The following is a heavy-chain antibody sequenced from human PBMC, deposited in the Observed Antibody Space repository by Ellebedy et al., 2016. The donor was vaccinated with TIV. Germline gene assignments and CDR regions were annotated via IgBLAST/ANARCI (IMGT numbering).Heavy chain of an antibody. CDR1: GFTFRTYA. CDR2: ISCSGCST. D-gene: IGHD1-1*01. J-gene: IGHJ4*02. CDR3: AKRPGSKDY. V-gene: IGHV3-23*01. Sequence: PGGSLRLSCAASGFTFRTYAMSWVRQAPGKGLEWVSSISCSGCSTHYADSVKGRFTISRDNSKNTLYLQMNSLRAEDTAVYYCAKRPGSKDYWGQGTLVTVSS.